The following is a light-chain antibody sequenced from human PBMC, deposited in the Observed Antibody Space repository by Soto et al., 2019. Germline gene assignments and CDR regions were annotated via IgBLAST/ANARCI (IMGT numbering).Light chain of an antibody. CDR1: QSVSSN. J-gene: IGKJ1*01. V-gene: IGKV3-15*01. Sequence: EIVMTQSPATLSVSPGERATLSCRASQSVSSNLAWYQQKPGQAPRLLIYGASTRATGIPARFSGSGSGTEFTLTISSLQSEDFAVYYCQQYNNCPRPFGQGTKSDIK. CDR3: QQYNNCPRP. CDR2: GAS.